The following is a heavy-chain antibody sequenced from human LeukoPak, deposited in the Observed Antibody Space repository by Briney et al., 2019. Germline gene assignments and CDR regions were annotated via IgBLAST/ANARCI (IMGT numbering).Heavy chain of an antibody. D-gene: IGHD6-13*01. CDR3: AGVHPSGSSSWSTLIDY. CDR1: GYTFTGYY. V-gene: IGHV1-2*02. CDR2: INPNSGGT. Sequence: ASVKVSCKASGYTFTGYYMHWVRQAPGQGLEWMGWINPNSGGTNYAQKFQGRVTMTRDTSISTAYMELSRLRSDDTAVYYCAGVHPSGSSSWSTLIDYWGQGTLVTVSS. J-gene: IGHJ4*02.